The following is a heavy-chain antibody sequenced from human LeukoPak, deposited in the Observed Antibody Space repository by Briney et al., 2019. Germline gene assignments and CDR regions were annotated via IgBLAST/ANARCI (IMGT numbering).Heavy chain of an antibody. J-gene: IGHJ4*02. V-gene: IGHV3-48*03. CDR2: ISSSGDRS. D-gene: IGHD3-22*01. Sequence: GGSLRLSCAASGFTFSNYEMIWVRQAPGKGPEWLSYISSSGDRSLYADAVRGRATISRDNAKNSLYLQMNSLSTEDTAVYHCARESDSGGYRFDYWGQGSLVTVSS. CDR1: GFTFSNYE. CDR3: ARESDSGGYRFDY.